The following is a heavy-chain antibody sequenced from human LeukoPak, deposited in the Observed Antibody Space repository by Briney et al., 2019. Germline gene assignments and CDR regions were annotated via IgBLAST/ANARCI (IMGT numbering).Heavy chain of an antibody. V-gene: IGHV4-39*02. D-gene: IGHD3-3*01. J-gene: IGHJ4*02. CDR1: GDSISSSSYY. Sequence: KPSETLSLTCTVSGDSISSSSYYWGWIRQPPGKGLEWIGSIYYSGSTYYNPSLKSRVTISVDTSKNQFSLKLSSVTAADTAVYYCARDPGSAYYDFWSGYQGPYYFDYWGQGTLVTVSS. CDR2: IYYSGST. CDR3: ARDPGSAYYDFWSGYQGPYYFDY.